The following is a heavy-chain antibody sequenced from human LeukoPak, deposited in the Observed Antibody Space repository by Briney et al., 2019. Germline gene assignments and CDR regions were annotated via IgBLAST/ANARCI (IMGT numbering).Heavy chain of an antibody. CDR2: PWFDDSYQ. CDR1: GFSFSSHG. CDR3: ARETYSLADV. D-gene: IGHD4-11*01. V-gene: IGHV3-33*01. J-gene: IGHJ6*02. Sequence: GGSLRLSCAASGFSFSSHGMHWVRQAPGKGLEWVGVPWFDDSYQHCAGSVRGRFTISRDNSKNTVYLQMNSLRAEDTAVYYCARETYSLADVWGQGTTVIVSS.